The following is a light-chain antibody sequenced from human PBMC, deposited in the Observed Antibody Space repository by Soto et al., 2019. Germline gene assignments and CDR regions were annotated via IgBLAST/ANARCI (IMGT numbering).Light chain of an antibody. V-gene: IGKV1-39*01. J-gene: IGKJ1*01. CDR3: QQSYRTPPT. Sequence: DIQMTQSPSSLSASVGDRVSITCRASETINGFLNWYQQKPGEAPNLLIYAASDLQDGVPSRFSGSGSGTDFSLTIHGLQPEDFATYYCQQSYRTPPTFGQGTKVEV. CDR1: ETINGF. CDR2: AAS.